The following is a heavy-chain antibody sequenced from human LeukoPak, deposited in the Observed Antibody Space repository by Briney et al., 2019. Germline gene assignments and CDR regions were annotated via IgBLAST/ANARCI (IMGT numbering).Heavy chain of an antibody. CDR3: ARESCNGASCFRAEGFYYFYMDV. Sequence: SQTLSLTCSVSGASISRGSYYWSWIRQPAGKGLEWIGRRYTSGDTNYNPSLESRVTISVDTSQNQLSLRLTSVTVADTAIYYCARESCNGASCFRAEGFYYFYMDVWGKGTTVTVSS. D-gene: IGHD2-2*01. CDR1: GASISRGSYY. J-gene: IGHJ6*03. V-gene: IGHV4-61*02. CDR2: RYTSGDT.